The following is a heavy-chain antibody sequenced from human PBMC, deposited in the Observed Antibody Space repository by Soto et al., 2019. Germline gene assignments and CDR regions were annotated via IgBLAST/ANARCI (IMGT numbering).Heavy chain of an antibody. CDR1: GYTFTSYG. V-gene: IGHV1-18*04. J-gene: IGHJ3*02. CDR3: ARDTRYTIFGVVIISAFDI. D-gene: IGHD3-3*01. CDR2: ISAYNGNT. Sequence: ASVKVSCKASGYTFTSYGISWVRQAPGQGLEWMGWISAYNGNTNYTQKLQGRVTMTTDTSTSTAYMELRSLRSDDKAVYYCARDTRYTIFGVVIISAFDIWG.